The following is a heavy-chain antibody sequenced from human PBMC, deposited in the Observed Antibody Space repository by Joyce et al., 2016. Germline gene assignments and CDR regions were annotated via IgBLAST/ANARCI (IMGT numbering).Heavy chain of an antibody. V-gene: IGHV1-69*12. D-gene: IGHD1-14*01. CDR2: IIPFFGAA. CDR1: GGDFSNYT. CDR3: ARGGTSSDHYFFYTLDV. J-gene: IGHJ6*02. Sequence: QVLLVQSGAAVKRPGSSLRVSCKSSGGDFSNYTVNWVRQAPGQRREWMGGIIPFFGAAKYAEDFQGRGTLTADQSTRTAYLELSSLTSADTAVYYCARGGTSSDHYFFYTLDVWGHGTTVIVSS.